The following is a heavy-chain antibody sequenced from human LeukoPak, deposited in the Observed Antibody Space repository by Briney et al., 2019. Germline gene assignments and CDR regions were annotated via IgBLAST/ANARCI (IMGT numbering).Heavy chain of an antibody. CDR1: GGSISSDY. Sequence: SETLSLTCSVSGGSISSDYWIWIRQPAERGLEWIGRIFTTGSTNYNPSLKSRVTISLDKSKNQFSLRLSSVTAADTAVYYCARGDTLATGLYDYWGRGTLVTVSS. CDR3: ARGDTLATGLYDY. J-gene: IGHJ4*02. V-gene: IGHV4-4*07. CDR2: IFTTGST. D-gene: IGHD5-12*01.